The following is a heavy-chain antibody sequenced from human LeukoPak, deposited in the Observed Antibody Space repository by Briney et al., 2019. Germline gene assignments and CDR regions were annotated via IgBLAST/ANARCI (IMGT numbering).Heavy chain of an antibody. Sequence: GGSLRLSCATSGFTFSNYCMSWVRQAPGKGLEWVANINQDGGEKYYVDSVQGRFTISRDNAKNSLYLQMNSLRAEDTAVYYCARHSDGGNYHDPFDIWGQGTMATVSS. CDR2: INQDGGEK. V-gene: IGHV3-7*02. CDR1: GFTFSNYC. CDR3: ARHSDGGNYHDPFDI. J-gene: IGHJ3*02. D-gene: IGHD4/OR15-4a*01.